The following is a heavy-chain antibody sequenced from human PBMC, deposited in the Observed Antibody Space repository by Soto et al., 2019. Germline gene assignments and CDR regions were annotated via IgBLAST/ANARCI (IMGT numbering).Heavy chain of an antibody. CDR2: IWYDGSNK. J-gene: IGHJ4*02. Sequence: LRLSCSASGFTFSNYGMHWVRQAPGKGLEWVAVIWYDGSNKYYVDSVKGRFTISRDNSKNTLYLQMDSLRAEDTAVYYCARDYSNSFDYWGQGTLVTVSS. CDR3: ARDYSNSFDY. V-gene: IGHV3-33*01. CDR1: GFTFSNYG. D-gene: IGHD6-6*01.